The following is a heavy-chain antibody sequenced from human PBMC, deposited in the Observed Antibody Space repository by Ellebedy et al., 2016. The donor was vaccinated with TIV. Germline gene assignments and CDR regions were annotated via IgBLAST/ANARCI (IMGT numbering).Heavy chain of an antibody. D-gene: IGHD1-26*01. J-gene: IGHJ4*02. CDR3: AKGGAVDPFDY. Sequence: GESLKISCAASGFTFSSYAMSWVRQAPGKGLEWVSAISGSGGSTYYADSVKGRFTISRDNSKNTLYLQMNSLRAEDTAVYYCAKGGAVDPFDYWGQGTLVTVSS. CDR2: ISGSGGST. V-gene: IGHV3-23*01. CDR1: GFTFSSYA.